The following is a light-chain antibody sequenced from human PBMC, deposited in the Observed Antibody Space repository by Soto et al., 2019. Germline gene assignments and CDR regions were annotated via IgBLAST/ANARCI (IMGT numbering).Light chain of an antibody. J-gene: IGKJ1*01. CDR2: DAS. CDR3: QQYVGSPST. V-gene: IGKV3-20*01. CDR1: QSVGNNY. Sequence: EIVLTQSPGTLSLSPGERATLSCRASQSVGNNYLAWYQQKPGQGTRLLIYDASSRATGIPDRFSGSASGTDFTLTISRLEPEDFAVYYCQQYVGSPSTFGQGTKVEI.